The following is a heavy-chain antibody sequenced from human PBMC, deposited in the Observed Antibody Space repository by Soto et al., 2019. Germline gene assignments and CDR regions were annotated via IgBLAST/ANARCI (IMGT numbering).Heavy chain of an antibody. J-gene: IGHJ4*02. CDR1: GGSISSSNW. CDR3: ASLPGYSSGWYRDY. D-gene: IGHD6-19*01. Sequence: QVQLQESGPGLVKPSGTLSLTCAVSGGSISSSNWWSWVRQPPGKGLEWIGEIYHTGSTNYNPSPKRRVTISVDKSMNQFSLKLRSVTAADTAVYYCASLPGYSSGWYRDYWGQGTLVTVSS. V-gene: IGHV4-4*02. CDR2: IYHTGST.